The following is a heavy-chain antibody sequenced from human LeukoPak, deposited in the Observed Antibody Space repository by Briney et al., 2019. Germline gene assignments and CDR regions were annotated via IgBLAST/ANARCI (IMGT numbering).Heavy chain of an antibody. J-gene: IGHJ4*02. CDR3: ARSSQYYYDSSGEGYFDY. V-gene: IGHV4-4*09. CDR2: IYTSGST. D-gene: IGHD3-22*01. CDR1: GGSISSYY. Sequence: SETLSLTCTVSGGSISSYYWSWIRQPPGKGLEWIGYIYTSGSTNYNPSLKSRVTISVDTSKNQFSLKLSSVTAADTAVYYCARSSQYYYDSSGEGYFDYWGQGTLVTVSS.